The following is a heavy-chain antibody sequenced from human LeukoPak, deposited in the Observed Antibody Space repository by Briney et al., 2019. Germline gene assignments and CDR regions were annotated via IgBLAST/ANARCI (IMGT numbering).Heavy chain of an antibody. Sequence: GASVTVSCKASGYTFTDFDINWVRQAPGRGLEWIGWMNPNSGNTVYAQKFQGRVTMTRDTSINTGRMELTSLTSEDTAVYYCARALDRSYYYVYLSWGQGTVISVSS. CDR3: ARALDRSYYYVYLS. CDR1: GYTFTDFD. V-gene: IGHV1-8*01. J-gene: IGHJ5*02. CDR2: MNPNSGNT. D-gene: IGHD3-16*01.